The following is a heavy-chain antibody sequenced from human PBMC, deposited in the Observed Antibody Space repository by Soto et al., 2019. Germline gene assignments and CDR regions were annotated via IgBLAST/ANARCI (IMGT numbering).Heavy chain of an antibody. CDR1: GGSISSSSYY. D-gene: IGHD3-22*01. V-gene: IGHV4-39*01. CDR3: ASQTVYYYDSSGYYLYYFDY. Sequence: GPGPPPPSETLSLTCTVSGGSISSSSYYWGWIRQPPGKGLEWIGSIYYSGSTYYNPSLKSRVTISVDTSKNQFSLKLSSVTAADTAVYYCASQTVYYYDSSGYYLYYFDYWGQGTLVTVSS. CDR2: IYYSGST. J-gene: IGHJ4*02.